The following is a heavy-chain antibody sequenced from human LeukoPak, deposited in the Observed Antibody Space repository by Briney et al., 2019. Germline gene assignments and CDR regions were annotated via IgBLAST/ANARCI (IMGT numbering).Heavy chain of an antibody. D-gene: IGHD1-26*01. V-gene: IGHV3-43*01. J-gene: IGHJ3*02. CDR1: GLPVSGFTFRDYT. CDR3: AKDTAPLYSGSYFSAAFDI. CDR2: ITTDGDAT. Sequence: GGSLRLSCAASGLPVSGFTFRDYTMNWVRQAPGRGLEWITYITTDGDATYYADSVKGRFTISRDNAKNSLYLQMNSLRAEDTALYYCAKDTAPLYSGSYFSAAFDIWGQGTMVTVSS.